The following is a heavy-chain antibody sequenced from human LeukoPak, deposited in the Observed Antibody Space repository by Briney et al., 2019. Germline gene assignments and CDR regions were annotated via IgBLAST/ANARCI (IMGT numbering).Heavy chain of an antibody. CDR1: GYIFSTYG. J-gene: IGHJ4*02. CDR2: ISDYSGDT. D-gene: IGHD3-3*01. V-gene: IGHV1-18*01. Sequence: ASVKVSCKASGYIFSTYGITWVRQAPGQGLEWMGWISDYSGDTNYAQKFQGRVTMTTDTSTSTAYMELRSLSSDDTAVYYCARDGVTYFDSWSGIRGASDYWGQGTLVTVSS. CDR3: ARDGVTYFDSWSGIRGASDY.